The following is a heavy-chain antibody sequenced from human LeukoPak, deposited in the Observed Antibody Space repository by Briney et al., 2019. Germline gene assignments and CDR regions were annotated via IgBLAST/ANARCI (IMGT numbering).Heavy chain of an antibody. CDR2: VSSSGSTI. CDR1: GFTFRTYD. V-gene: IGHV3-48*03. CDR3: ARGPFVLIAAAANDAFDI. J-gene: IGHJ3*02. D-gene: IGHD6-13*01. Sequence: GGSLRLSCVVSGFTFRTYDMNWVRQAPGKGLEWVSYVSSSGSTIYYTDSVKDRFTVSTDNANNSLYLDMNSLRAEDTAVYYCARGPFVLIAAAANDAFDIWGQGTMVTVSS.